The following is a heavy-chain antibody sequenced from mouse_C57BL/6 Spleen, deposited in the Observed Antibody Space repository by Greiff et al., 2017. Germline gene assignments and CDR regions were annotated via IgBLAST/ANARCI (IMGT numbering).Heavy chain of an antibody. CDR3: TREKEYGNLYFDV. J-gene: IGHJ1*03. V-gene: IGHV5-9-1*02. Sequence: EVQLVESGEGLVKPGGSLKLSCAASGFTFSSYAMSWVRQTPETRLEWVAYISSGGDYIYYADTVKGRFTISRDNARNTLYLQMSSLKSEDTAMYYCTREKEYGNLYFDVWGTGTTVTVSS. CDR1: GFTFSSYA. D-gene: IGHD2-1*01. CDR2: ISSGGDYI.